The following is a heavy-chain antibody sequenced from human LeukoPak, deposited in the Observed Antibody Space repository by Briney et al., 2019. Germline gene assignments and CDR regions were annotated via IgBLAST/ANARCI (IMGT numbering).Heavy chain of an antibody. CDR2: ISAYNGNT. D-gene: IGHD6-19*01. V-gene: IGHV1-18*01. Sequence: GASVKVSCKASGYIFTSFRISWVRQAPGQGLEWMGWISAYNGNTNYAQKLQGRVTMTTDTSTSTAYMELRSLRSDDTAVYYCARDVDSGWFVFDFWGQGTLVTVSS. CDR1: GYIFTSFR. J-gene: IGHJ4*02. CDR3: ARDVDSGWFVFDF.